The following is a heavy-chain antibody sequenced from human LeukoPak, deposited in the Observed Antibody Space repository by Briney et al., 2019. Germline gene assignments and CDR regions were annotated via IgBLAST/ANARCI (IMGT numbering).Heavy chain of an antibody. CDR1: GGSISSSSYY. D-gene: IGHD3-10*01. CDR2: IYYSGST. Sequence: NTSETLSLTCTVSGGSISSSSYYWGWIRQPPGKGLEWIGSIYYSGSTYYNPSLKSRVTISVDTSKNQFSLKLSSVTAADTAVYYCARKGDHYYYYYMDVWAKGPRSPSP. V-gene: IGHV4-39*07. CDR3: ARKGDHYYYYYMDV. J-gene: IGHJ6*03.